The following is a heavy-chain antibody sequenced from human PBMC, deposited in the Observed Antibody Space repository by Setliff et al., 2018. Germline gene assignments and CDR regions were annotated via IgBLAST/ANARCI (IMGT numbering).Heavy chain of an antibody. CDR1: GFTFSSYA. Sequence: PGESLTISCAASGFTFSSYAMTWVRQAPGKGLEWVSGISGYGSRTYYADSVKGRSTISRDNSQNTMYLQMNSLRAEDTAVYYCIRDTSGRDAFDIRGQGTMVTVSS. CDR2: ISGYGSRT. CDR3: IRDTSGRDAFDI. J-gene: IGHJ3*02. D-gene: IGHD6-19*01. V-gene: IGHV3-23*01.